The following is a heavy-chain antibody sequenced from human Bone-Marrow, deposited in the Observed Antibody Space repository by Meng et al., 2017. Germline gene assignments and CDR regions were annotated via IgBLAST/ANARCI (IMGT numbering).Heavy chain of an antibody. CDR3: ARDPIVGPTVVTPFHWFDP. Sequence: ASVKVSCKASGYTFTNYGISWVRQAPGQGLEWMGWISAYNGNTNYAQKLQGRVTMTTDTSTSTAYIELRSLRSDDTAVYYCARDPIVGPTVVTPFHWFDPWGQGTLVTVSS. CDR1: GYTFTNYG. D-gene: IGHD4-23*01. J-gene: IGHJ5*02. V-gene: IGHV1-18*01. CDR2: ISAYNGNT.